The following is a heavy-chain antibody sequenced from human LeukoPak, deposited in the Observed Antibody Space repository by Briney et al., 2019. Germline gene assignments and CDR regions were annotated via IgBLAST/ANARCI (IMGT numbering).Heavy chain of an antibody. CDR3: ARRLDS. Sequence: GGSLRLSCAASGFTFSSYGMHWVRQAPGKGLEWVSFISGSDSSIYYADSVKGRFTISRDNARNELYLHMNSLRAEDTAVYYCARRLDSWGQGTLVTVSS. V-gene: IGHV3-48*01. CDR2: ISGSDSSI. CDR1: GFTFSSYG. J-gene: IGHJ4*02.